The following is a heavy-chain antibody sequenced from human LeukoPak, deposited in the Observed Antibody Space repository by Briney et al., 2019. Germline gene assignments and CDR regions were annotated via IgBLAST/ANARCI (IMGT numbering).Heavy chain of an antibody. CDR1: GYTFTSYG. CDR3: ARGGGNCGGDCYSDAFDI. V-gene: IGHV1-18*01. Sequence: GASVKVSCKASGYTFTSYGISWVRQAPGQGLEWMGWISAYNGNTEYAQKLQGRVTMTTDTSTSTAYMEVRSLTSDDTAVYYCARGGGNCGGDCYSDAFDIWGQGTMVTVSS. J-gene: IGHJ3*02. D-gene: IGHD2-21*02. CDR2: ISAYNGNT.